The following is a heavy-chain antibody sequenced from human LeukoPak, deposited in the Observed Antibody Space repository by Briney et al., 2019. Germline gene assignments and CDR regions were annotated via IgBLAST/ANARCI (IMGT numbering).Heavy chain of an antibody. V-gene: IGHV3-66*02. D-gene: IGHD2-15*01. CDR2: IYIVGRT. CDR1: GFTVNSTY. Sequence: GGSLRLSCSASGFTVNSTYMTWVGQAPGKGLQWVSVIYIVGRTYFADSVNGQFTLYRDNSKNTLYLQMNSLSPEDTAVYYCAREEVAATLAFDIWGQGTMVTVS. J-gene: IGHJ3*02. CDR3: AREEVAATLAFDI.